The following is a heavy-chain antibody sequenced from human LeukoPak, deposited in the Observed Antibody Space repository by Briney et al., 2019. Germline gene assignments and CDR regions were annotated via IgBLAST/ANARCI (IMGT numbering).Heavy chain of an antibody. V-gene: IGHV3-7*01. D-gene: IGHD6-19*01. CDR3: AKRGVAGTRDAFDI. CDR1: GFPFSNNW. Sequence: GGPLRPSCAASGFPFSNNWMSGVRPAPGKGVGGVANKKQDGSEKYYVDSVKGRFTISRDNAKNSLYLQMNSLRAEDTAVYYCAKRGVAGTRDAFDIWGQGIMVTVSS. CDR2: KKQDGSEK. J-gene: IGHJ3*02.